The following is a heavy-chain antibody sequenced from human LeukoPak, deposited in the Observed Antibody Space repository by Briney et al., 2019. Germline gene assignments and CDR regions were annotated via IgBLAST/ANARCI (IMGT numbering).Heavy chain of an antibody. V-gene: IGHV1-69*13. J-gene: IGHJ6*03. Sequence: SVKVSRKASGGTFSSYAISWVRQAPGQGLEWMGGIIPIFGTANYAQKFQGRVTITADESTSTAYMELSSLRSEDTAVYYCASESSGYRYWYYYMDVWGKGTTVTISS. CDR1: GGTFSSYA. CDR2: IIPIFGTA. CDR3: ASESSGYRYWYYYMDV. D-gene: IGHD3-22*01.